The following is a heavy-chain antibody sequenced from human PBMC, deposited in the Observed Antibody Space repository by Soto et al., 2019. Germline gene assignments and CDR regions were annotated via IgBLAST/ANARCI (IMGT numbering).Heavy chain of an antibody. CDR2: IYYSGST. J-gene: IGHJ6*02. CDR1: GGSISSGGYY. V-gene: IGHV4-31*03. D-gene: IGHD3-22*01. Sequence: QVQLQESGPGLVKPSQTLSLTCTVSGGSISSGGYYWSWIRQHPGKGLEWIGYIYYSGSTYYNPSLNGRVTISVDTSKNQFSLKLSSVTAADTAVYYCARWLTYYYDSSGYYSGYYGMDVWGQGTTVTVSS. CDR3: ARWLTYYYDSSGYYSGYYGMDV.